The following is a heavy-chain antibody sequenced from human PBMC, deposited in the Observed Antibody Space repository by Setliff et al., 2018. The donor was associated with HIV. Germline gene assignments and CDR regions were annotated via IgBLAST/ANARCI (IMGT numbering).Heavy chain of an antibody. V-gene: IGHV4-4*09. D-gene: IGHD2-21*02. CDR2: IHSSGST. J-gene: IGHJ4*02. CDR1: GGSVNDFY. Sequence: SETLSLTCTVSGGSVNDFYCNWIRQPPGKGPEWIGYIHSSGSTIYNPSLKSRITISLDTSKEQFSLELSSATAAATAVYYCAPLDHSGGNFLAYWGQGSLVTVS. CDR3: APLDHSGGNFLAY.